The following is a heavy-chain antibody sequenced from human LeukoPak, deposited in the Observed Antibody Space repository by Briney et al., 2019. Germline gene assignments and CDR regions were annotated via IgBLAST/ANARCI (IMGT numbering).Heavy chain of an antibody. J-gene: IGHJ5*02. V-gene: IGHV3-11*05. CDR1: GFSFSDHY. D-gene: IGHD5-18*01. CDR3: ARGYRWFDP. Sequence: GGSLRLSCAASGFSFSDHYMDWVRQAPGKGLEWVSYISSSSSYTNYADSVKGRFTISRDNAKNSLYLQMSSLRAEDTAVYYCARGYRWFDPWGQGTLVTVSS. CDR2: ISSSSSYT.